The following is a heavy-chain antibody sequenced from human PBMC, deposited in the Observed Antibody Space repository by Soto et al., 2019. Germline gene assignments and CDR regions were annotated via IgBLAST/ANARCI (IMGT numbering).Heavy chain of an antibody. CDR3: ARRYGGNFDY. J-gene: IGHJ4*02. Sequence: PSETLSLTCTVSGGSISSSSYYWGWIRQPPGKGLEWIGNIYYSGSTNYNPSLKSRVTISVDTSKNQFSLKLSSVTAADTAVYYCARRYGGNFDYWGQGTLVTVS. V-gene: IGHV4-39*07. CDR1: GGSISSSSYY. CDR2: IYYSGST. D-gene: IGHD3-16*01.